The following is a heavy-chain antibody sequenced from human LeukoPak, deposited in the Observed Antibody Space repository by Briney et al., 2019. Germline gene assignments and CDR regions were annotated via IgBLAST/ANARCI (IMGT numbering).Heavy chain of an antibody. J-gene: IGHJ3*02. Sequence: ASVSLSCNASGYTFTSYGISWVRQPPGQGLEWMGWISAYNGNTNYAQKRQGRVTMTTDTSTSTAYMELRSLRSDDTAVYYCARDWPSRVGATYLPDAFDIWGQGTMVTVSS. V-gene: IGHV1-18*01. CDR2: ISAYNGNT. CDR1: GYTFTSYG. CDR3: ARDWPSRVGATYLPDAFDI. D-gene: IGHD1-26*01.